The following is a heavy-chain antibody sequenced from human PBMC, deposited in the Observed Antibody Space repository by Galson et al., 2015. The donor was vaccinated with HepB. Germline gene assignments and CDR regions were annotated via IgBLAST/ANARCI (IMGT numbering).Heavy chain of an antibody. CDR3: ARGIEANYFASSGYNRWDY. V-gene: IGHV1-18*04. Sequence: SVKVSCKASGYTLTSYGISWVRQAPGQGLEWMGWINACNGNTNYAQKLQGRVTMTTDTSTSTAYMELRSLRSDDTAVYYCARGIEANYFASSGYNRWDYWGQGTMVTVSS. D-gene: IGHD3-22*01. J-gene: IGHJ4*02. CDR2: INACNGNT. CDR1: GYTLTSYG.